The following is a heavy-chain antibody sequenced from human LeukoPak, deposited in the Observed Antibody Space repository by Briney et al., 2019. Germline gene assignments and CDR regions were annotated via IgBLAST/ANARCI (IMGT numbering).Heavy chain of an antibody. CDR2: IYHRGST. CDR1: GYSISSGYY. V-gene: IGHV4-38-2*02. Sequence: SETLSLTCAVSGYSISSGYYWGWIRQPPGKGLEWIGSIYHRGSTYYNPSLKSRVTISVDTSKNQFSLKLSSVTAADTAVYYCARDLLNRYCSSTSCPGWFDPRGQGTLVTVSS. D-gene: IGHD2-2*01. J-gene: IGHJ5*02. CDR3: ARDLLNRYCSSTSCPGWFDP.